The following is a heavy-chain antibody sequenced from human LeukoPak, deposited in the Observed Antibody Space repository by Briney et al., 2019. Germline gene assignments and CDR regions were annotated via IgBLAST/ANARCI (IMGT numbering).Heavy chain of an antibody. CDR1: GFNFSSYW. CDR2: IYSDGSST. J-gene: IGHJ4*02. Sequence: GGSLRLSCGASGFNFSSYWMHCVRQAPGKGLVWVSRIYSDGSSTDYADSVKGRFTISRDNAKNTLYLQMNSLTAEDTAVYYCASRPRGTYFFDHWGQGTLVTVSS. D-gene: IGHD3-16*01. V-gene: IGHV3-74*01. CDR3: ASRPRGTYFFDH.